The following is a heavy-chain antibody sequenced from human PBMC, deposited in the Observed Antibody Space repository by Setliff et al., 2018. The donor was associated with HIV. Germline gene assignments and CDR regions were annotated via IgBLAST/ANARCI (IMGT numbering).Heavy chain of an antibody. J-gene: IGHJ5*02. CDR2: ISSGGGT. V-gene: IGHV3-23*01. CDR3: KADSSGYP. CDR1: GFPFSNYA. D-gene: IGHD3-22*01. Sequence: QSGGSLRLSCAASGFPFSNYAMSWVRQAPGKGLEWVSAISSGGGTYYADFVKGRFTIARDNSKNTLYLQMNSLKTEDTAVYYCKADSSGYPWGQGTLVTVSS.